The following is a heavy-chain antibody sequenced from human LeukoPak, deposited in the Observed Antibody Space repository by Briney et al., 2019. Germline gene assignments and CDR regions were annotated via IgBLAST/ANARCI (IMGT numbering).Heavy chain of an antibody. CDR2: ISGSSSYI. D-gene: IGHD6-13*01. J-gene: IGHJ3*02. V-gene: IGHV3-21*01. Sequence: GGSLRLSCAASGFTFSRYNMNWVRQAPGKGLEWVSSISGSSSYIYYADSVKGRFTISRDNAKNSLYLQMNSLRAEDTAVYYCARVSSTRFDIWGQGTMVTVSS. CDR3: ARVSSTRFDI. CDR1: GFTFSRYN.